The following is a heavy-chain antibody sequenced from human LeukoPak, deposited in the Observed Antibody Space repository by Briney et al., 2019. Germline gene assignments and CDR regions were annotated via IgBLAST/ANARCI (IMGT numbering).Heavy chain of an antibody. CDR3: ARGLYSGSYQLGFDY. CDR1: GFTVSSNY. D-gene: IGHD1-26*01. J-gene: IGHJ4*02. CDR2: IYSGGST. V-gene: IGHV3-53*01. Sequence: PGGSLRLSCAASGFTVSSNYMSWVRQAPGKGLEWVSVIYSGGSTYYADSVKGRFTISRDNSKNTLYLQMNSLRAEDTAVYYCARGLYSGSYQLGFDYWGQGTLVTVSS.